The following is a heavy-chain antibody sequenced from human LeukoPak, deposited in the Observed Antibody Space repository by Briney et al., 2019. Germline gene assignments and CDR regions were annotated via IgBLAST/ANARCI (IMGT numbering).Heavy chain of an antibody. CDR2: IYYSGSA. CDR3: ARQPGYYDFWSGAFDP. D-gene: IGHD3-3*01. CDR1: GGSISSYY. V-gene: IGHV4-39*01. Sequence: SETLSLTCTVSGGSISSYYWSWIRQPPGKGLEWIGSIYYSGSAYYNPSLKSRVTISVDTSKNQFSRKLSSVTAADTAVYYCARQPGYYDFWSGAFDPWGQGTLVTVSS. J-gene: IGHJ5*02.